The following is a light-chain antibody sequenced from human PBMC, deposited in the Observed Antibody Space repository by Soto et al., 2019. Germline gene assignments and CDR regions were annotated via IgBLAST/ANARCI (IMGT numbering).Light chain of an antibody. CDR1: SSDVGGHDY. V-gene: IGLV2-14*01. J-gene: IGLJ3*02. CDR3: SSFTSTSTWV. CDR2: EAF. Sequence: QSALTQPASVSGSPGQSITISCTGSSSDVGGHDYVSWYLQHPGKAPKLLIYEAFNRPSGVSDRFSGSKSGSTASLTISGLQAEDEGDYYCSSFTSTSTWVFGGGTKLTVL.